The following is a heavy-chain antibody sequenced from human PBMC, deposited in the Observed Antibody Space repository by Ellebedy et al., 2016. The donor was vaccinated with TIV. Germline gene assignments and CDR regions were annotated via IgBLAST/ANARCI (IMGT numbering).Heavy chain of an antibody. D-gene: IGHD4-17*01. CDR1: GFTFSSYG. Sequence: GGSLRLSCAASGFTFSSYGMHWVRQAPGKGLEWVALVSYDGSSNYYADSVKGRFTISRDNSKNTLYLQMNSLRAGDTAVYYCASTYDYGDQRDYWGQGTLVTVSS. CDR2: VSYDGSSN. CDR3: ASTYDYGDQRDY. J-gene: IGHJ4*02. V-gene: IGHV3-30*03.